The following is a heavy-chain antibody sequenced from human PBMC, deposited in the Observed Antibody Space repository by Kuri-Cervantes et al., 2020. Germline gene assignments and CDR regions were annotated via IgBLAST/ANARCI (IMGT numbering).Heavy chain of an antibody. J-gene: IGHJ3*02. CDR1: GGSFRGYY. V-gene: IGHV4-34*01. D-gene: IGHD2-8*01. CDR2: IKHSGST. Sequence: SQTLSLTCAVYGGSFRGYYWSWIRQPPGKGLECIGEIKHSGSTNYNPSLESRVTISVDTSKNQFSLKLRSVTAEDTAVYYCAGEVYAAGPFDIWGQGTVVTVSS. CDR3: AGEVYAAGPFDI.